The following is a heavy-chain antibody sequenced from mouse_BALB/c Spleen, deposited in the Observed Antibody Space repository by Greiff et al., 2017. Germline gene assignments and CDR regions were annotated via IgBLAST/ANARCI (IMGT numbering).Heavy chain of an antibody. V-gene: IGHV5-9-3*01. CDR3: ARLSYGNYLDY. D-gene: IGHD2-1*01. CDR2: ISSGGSYT. Sequence: EVQGVESGGGLVKPGGSLKLSCAASGFTFSSYAMSWVRQTPEKRLEWVATISSGGSYTYYPDSVKGRFTISRDNAKNTLYLQMSSLRSEDTAMYYCARLSYGNYLDYWGQGTTLTVSS. CDR1: GFTFSSYA. J-gene: IGHJ2*01.